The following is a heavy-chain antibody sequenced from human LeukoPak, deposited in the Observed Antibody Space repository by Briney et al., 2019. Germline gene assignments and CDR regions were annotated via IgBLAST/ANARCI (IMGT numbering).Heavy chain of an antibody. D-gene: IGHD6-13*01. CDR1: GFTVSSNY. CDR3: ARHEAAAGTGAFDI. V-gene: IGHV3-66*04. CDR2: IYSGGST. J-gene: IGHJ3*02. Sequence: GGSLRLSCAASGFTVSSNYMSWVRQAPGKGLEWVSIIYSGGSTYYADSVKGRFTISRDNSKNTLYLQMNSLRAEDTAVYYCARHEAAAGTGAFDIWGQGTMVTVSS.